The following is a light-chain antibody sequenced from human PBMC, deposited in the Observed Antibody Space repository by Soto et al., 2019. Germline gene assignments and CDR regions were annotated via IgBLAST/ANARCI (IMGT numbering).Light chain of an antibody. J-gene: IGLJ2*01. CDR1: SGHSSYA. CDR3: QTWGTGPSVV. V-gene: IGLV4-69*01. Sequence: QPVLTQSPSASASLGASVKLTCTLSSGHSSYAIAWHQQQPEKGPRYLMKVNSDGSHSKGDGIPDRFSGSSSGAERFLTISSLQSEDEADYYCQTWGTGPSVVFGGGTKVTVL. CDR2: VNSDGSH.